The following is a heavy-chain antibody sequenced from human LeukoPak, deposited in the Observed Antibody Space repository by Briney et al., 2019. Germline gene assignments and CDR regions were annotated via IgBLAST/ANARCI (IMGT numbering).Heavy chain of an antibody. CDR2: IYYSGST. CDR3: ARETLYYYDSSGYLF. V-gene: IGHV4-59*12. CDR1: GGSISSYY. J-gene: IGHJ4*02. D-gene: IGHD3-22*01. Sequence: SETLSLTCTVSGGSISSYYWSWIRQPPGKGLEWIGYIYYSGSTNYSPSLKSRVTISVDTSKNQFSLKLSSVTAADTAVYYCARETLYYYDSSGYLFWGQGTLVTVSS.